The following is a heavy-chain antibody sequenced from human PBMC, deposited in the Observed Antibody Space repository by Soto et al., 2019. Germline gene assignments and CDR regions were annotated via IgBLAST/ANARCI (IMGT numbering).Heavy chain of an antibody. Sequence: LSLTCTVSGVPIRSYFWSWIRQPPGKGLDWIGSTYYTADTKYSPSLESRVTISVDTSKNRFSLSLNSVTASDTAVYFCVSQRTTVPTQAYFDYWGPGALVTVSS. CDR1: GVPIRSYF. V-gene: IGHV4-59*08. CDR2: TYYTADT. J-gene: IGHJ4*02. D-gene: IGHD4-17*01. CDR3: VSQRTTVPTQAYFDY.